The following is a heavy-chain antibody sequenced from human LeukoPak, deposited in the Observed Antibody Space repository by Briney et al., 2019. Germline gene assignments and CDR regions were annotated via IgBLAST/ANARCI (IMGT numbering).Heavy chain of an antibody. D-gene: IGHD3-3*01. CDR1: GFTFSSYW. Sequence: GGSLRLSCAASGFTFSSYWMSWVRQAPGKGLEWVANIKQDGSEKYYVDSVKGRFTISRDNAKNSLYLQMNSLRAEDTAVYYCARDKVTDFGYGMDVWGKGTTVPVSS. CDR2: IKQDGSEK. CDR3: ARDKVTDFGYGMDV. V-gene: IGHV3-7*03. J-gene: IGHJ6*04.